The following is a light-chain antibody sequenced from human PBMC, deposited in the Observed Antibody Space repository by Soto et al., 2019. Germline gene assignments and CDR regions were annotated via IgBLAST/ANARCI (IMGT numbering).Light chain of an antibody. CDR1: QSLLHNNGIHY. CDR2: LGS. J-gene: IGKJ4*01. V-gene: IGKV2-28*01. Sequence: DIVMTQSPLSLPVTPGEPASISRRSSQSLLHNNGIHYLDWYLQRPGQSPQLLIYLGSNRASGVPDRFSGSGSGTDFTLKISRVEAEDAGVYYCMQALQTPRTFGGGTKVDIK. CDR3: MQALQTPRT.